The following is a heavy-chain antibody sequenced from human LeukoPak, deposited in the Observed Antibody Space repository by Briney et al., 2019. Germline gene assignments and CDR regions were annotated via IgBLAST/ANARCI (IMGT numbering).Heavy chain of an antibody. Sequence: PSETLSLSCTVSGGSISNYYWNWLRQPPGKGLEWIGSIYYSGSTKYNPSLKSRVTMSLDTSKKQFSLRLTSVTASDTAVYYCAAGFDSKSTYFDYWGLGTLVTVSS. CDR1: GGSISNYY. D-gene: IGHD5-12*01. CDR2: IYYSGST. V-gene: IGHV4-59*01. CDR3: AAGFDSKSTYFDY. J-gene: IGHJ4*02.